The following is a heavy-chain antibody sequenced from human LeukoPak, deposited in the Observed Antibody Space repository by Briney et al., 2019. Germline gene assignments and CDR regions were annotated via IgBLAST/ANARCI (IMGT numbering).Heavy chain of an antibody. Sequence: GGSLRLSCAASGFTFSSYWMHWVRQAPGKGLVWVSRINSDGSSTSYADSVKGRFTISRDNAKNTLYLQMNSLRAEDTAVYYCARFRYFDWLSTLYYYYGMDVWGKGTTVTVSS. J-gene: IGHJ6*04. V-gene: IGHV3-74*01. CDR2: INSDGSST. D-gene: IGHD3-9*01. CDR3: ARFRYFDWLSTLYYYYGMDV. CDR1: GFTFSSYW.